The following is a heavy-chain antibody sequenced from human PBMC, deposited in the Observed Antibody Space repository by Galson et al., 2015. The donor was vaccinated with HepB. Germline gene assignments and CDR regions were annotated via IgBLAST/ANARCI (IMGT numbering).Heavy chain of an antibody. CDR1: GFSCSNYA. J-gene: IGHJ5*02. V-gene: IGHV3-30*18. Sequence: SLRLSCASSGFSCSNYAIHWVRQAPGKGLEWMAVISYDGSFRYYSDSVKGRFTVSRDPSRSILYLQMNSLRVDDTAVYYWTKGGPGRIGMKTNRSLGFDPWGQGTLVIVSS. D-gene: IGHD1-14*01. CDR3: TKGGPGRIGMKTNRSLGFDP. CDR2: ISYDGSFR.